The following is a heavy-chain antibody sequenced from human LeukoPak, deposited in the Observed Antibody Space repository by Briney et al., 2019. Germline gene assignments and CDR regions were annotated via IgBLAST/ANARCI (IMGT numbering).Heavy chain of an antibody. CDR2: ISAYNGNT. CDR3: AREGQGIAAAGPDLDY. D-gene: IGHD6-13*01. CDR1: GYTFTSYG. Sequence: GASVKVSCKASGYTFTSYGISWVRQAPGQGLEWMGWISAYNGNTNYAQKLQGKVTMTTDTSTSTAYMELRSLRSDDTAVYYCAREGQGIAAAGPDLDYWGQGTLVTVSS. V-gene: IGHV1-18*01. J-gene: IGHJ4*02.